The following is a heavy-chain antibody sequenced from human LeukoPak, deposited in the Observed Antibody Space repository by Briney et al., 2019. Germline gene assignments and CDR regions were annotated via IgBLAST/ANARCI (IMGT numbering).Heavy chain of an antibody. J-gene: IGHJ3*02. CDR1: GYTFTGYY. V-gene: IGHV1-2*02. Sequence: ASVKVSCKASGYTFTGYYMHWVRQAPGQGLEWMGWINPNSGGTNYAQKFQGRVTMTRDTSISTAYMELSRLRSDDTAVYYCARLSTYYDFWSGSDTNAFDIWGQGTMVTVSS. D-gene: IGHD3-3*01. CDR3: ARLSTYYDFWSGSDTNAFDI. CDR2: INPNSGGT.